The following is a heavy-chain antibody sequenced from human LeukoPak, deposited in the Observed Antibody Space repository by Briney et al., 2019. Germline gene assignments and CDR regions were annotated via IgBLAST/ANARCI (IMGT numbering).Heavy chain of an antibody. V-gene: IGHV4-34*01. Sequence: SETLSLTCAVYGGSFSGYYWSWIRQPPGKGLEWVGEINHSGSTNYNPSLKSRVTISVDTSKNQFSLKLSSVTAADTAVYYCARAPSIAAAGTSGRPNLGYYFDYWGQGTLVTVSS. CDR2: INHSGST. CDR1: GGSFSGYY. CDR3: ARAPSIAAAGTSGRPNLGYYFDY. J-gene: IGHJ4*02. D-gene: IGHD6-13*01.